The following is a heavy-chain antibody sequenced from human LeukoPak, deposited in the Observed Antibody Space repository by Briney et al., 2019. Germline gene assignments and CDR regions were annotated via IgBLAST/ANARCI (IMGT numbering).Heavy chain of an antibody. V-gene: IGHV4-39*01. CDR2: IYYSGST. D-gene: IGHD6-13*01. J-gene: IGHJ4*02. CDR1: GGSISNSFYY. CDR3: ARLRIAAADLDY. Sequence: SETLSLTCTVSGGSISNSFYYWGWIRQPPGKGLEWIGSIYYSGSTYYNASLKSRVTISVDTSENQFSLKLSSVTAADTAVYYCARLRIAAADLDYWGQGTLVTVSS.